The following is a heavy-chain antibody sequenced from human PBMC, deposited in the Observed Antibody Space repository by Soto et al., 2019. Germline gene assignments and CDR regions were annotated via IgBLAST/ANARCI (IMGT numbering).Heavy chain of an antibody. CDR3: AREEYTSAFDY. J-gene: IGHJ4*02. Sequence: CSASMSSPRSYVMHWLLQAKGKGLEWVAIIYYDGSNKYYADYVKGRFTISRDDSKNTLHLQMNSLRAEDTAVYYCAREEYTSAFDYWGQGT. CDR2: IYYDGSNK. V-gene: IGHV3-33*01. D-gene: IGHD5-18*01. CDR1: MSSPRSYV.